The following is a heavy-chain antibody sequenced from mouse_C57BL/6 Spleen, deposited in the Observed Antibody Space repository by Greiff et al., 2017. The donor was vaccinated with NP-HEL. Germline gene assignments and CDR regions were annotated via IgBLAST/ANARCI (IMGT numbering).Heavy chain of an antibody. CDR2: ISSGSSTI. V-gene: IGHV5-17*01. J-gene: IGHJ2*01. Sequence: DVHLVASGGGLVKPGGSLKLSCAASGFTFSDYGMHWVRQAPEKGLEWVAYISSGSSTIYYADTVKGRFTISRDNAKNTLFLQMTSLRSEDTAMYYCARGDYDGVDYWGQGTTLTVSS. CDR1: GFTFSDYG. CDR3: ARGDYDGVDY. D-gene: IGHD2-4*01.